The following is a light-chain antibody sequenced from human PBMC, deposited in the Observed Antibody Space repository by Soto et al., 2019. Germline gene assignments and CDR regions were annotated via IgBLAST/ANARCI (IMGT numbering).Light chain of an antibody. J-gene: IGKJ5*01. CDR1: RTVIRNN. CDR2: GAS. CDR3: QHYGRSPIT. V-gene: IGKV3-20*01. Sequence: EVVWTQSPDTLSLSPGERATLSCRSSRTVIRNNLAWHQQKPGQTPRLLVYGASNRATGIPDRFSGSGSGTDFTLTISRLEPEDFALYYCQHYGRSPITFGQGTRLAI.